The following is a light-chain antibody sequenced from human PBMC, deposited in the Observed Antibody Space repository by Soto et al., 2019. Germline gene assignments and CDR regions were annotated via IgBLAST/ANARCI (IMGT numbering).Light chain of an antibody. CDR3: SSYRSSSLYV. J-gene: IGLJ1*01. Sequence: QSVLTQPASVSGSPGQSITISCTGTSSDVGGYNYVSWYQQHPGKAPKLMIYEVSHRPSGVSNRFSGSKSGNTASLTISGLQTEDEADYYCSSYRSSSLYVFGSGTKVTVL. CDR1: SSDVGGYNY. CDR2: EVS. V-gene: IGLV2-14*01.